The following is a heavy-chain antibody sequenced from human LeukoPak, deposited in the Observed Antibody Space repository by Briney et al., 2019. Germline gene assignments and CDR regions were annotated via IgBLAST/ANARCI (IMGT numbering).Heavy chain of an antibody. CDR2: ARDKANSYTT. D-gene: IGHD6-13*01. CDR3: ARRAAAGRCFDY. J-gene: IGHJ4*02. CDR1: GFTFSDHY. V-gene: IGHV3-72*01. Sequence: GGSLRLSCAASGFTFSDHYMDWVRQAPGKGLEWVGRARDKANSYTTEYAASVKGRFTISRDDSQNSLYLQMNSLKTEDTAVYYCARRAAAGRCFDYWGQGTLVTVSS.